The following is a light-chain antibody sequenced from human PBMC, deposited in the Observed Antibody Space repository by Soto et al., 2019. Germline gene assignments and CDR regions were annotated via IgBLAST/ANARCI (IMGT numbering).Light chain of an antibody. CDR3: QQFSSSPPMYT. CDR1: QSVSSSY. Sequence: EIVLTQSPGTLSLSPGEGATLSCSASQSVSSSYLAWYQQKPGQAPRLLIYGASSRATGIPDRFSGSGSGTDFTLTISRLEPEDFAVYYCQQFSSSPPMYTFGQGTKLEIK. V-gene: IGKV3-20*01. CDR2: GAS. J-gene: IGKJ2*01.